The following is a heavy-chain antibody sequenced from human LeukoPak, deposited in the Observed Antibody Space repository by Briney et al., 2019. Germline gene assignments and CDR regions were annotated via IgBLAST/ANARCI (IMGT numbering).Heavy chain of an antibody. CDR1: GFTFSNYW. CDR3: ALIVGAADVDY. CDR2: INSDASST. Sequence: GGSLRLSCAASGFTFSNYWMHWVRQAPGKGLVWVSRINSDASSTRYADSVKGRFTISRDNAKNTLYLQTNSLRAEDTAVYYCALIVGAADVDYWGQGTLVTVSS. J-gene: IGHJ4*02. D-gene: IGHD1-26*01. V-gene: IGHV3-74*01.